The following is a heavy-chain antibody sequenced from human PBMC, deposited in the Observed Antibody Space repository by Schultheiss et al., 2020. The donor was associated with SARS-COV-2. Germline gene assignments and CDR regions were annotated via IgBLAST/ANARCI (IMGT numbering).Heavy chain of an antibody. J-gene: IGHJ5*02. CDR1: GFTVSSNY. CDR2: IYSGGST. D-gene: IGHD2-2*01. Sequence: GGSLRLSCAASGFTVSSNYMSWVRQAPGKGLEWVSVIYSGGSTYYADSVKGRFTISRDNSKNTLYLQMNSLRAEDTAVYYCAKGGQLLFWYNWFDPWGQGTLVTVSS. V-gene: IGHV3-53*01. CDR3: AKGGQLLFWYNWFDP.